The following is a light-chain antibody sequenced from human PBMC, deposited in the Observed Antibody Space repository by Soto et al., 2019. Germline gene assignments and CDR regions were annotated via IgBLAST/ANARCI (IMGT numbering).Light chain of an antibody. CDR1: SSDVGSYNL. J-gene: IGLJ2*01. CDR3: CSYAGSSTFDVV. CDR2: EVS. Sequence: QSALPKPSPVSGSPGQASTISCTGTSSDVGSYNLVSWYQQHPGKAPKLMIYEVSKRPSGVSNRFSGSKSGNTASLTISGLQAEDEADYYCCSYAGSSTFDVVFGGGTKVTVL. V-gene: IGLV2-23*02.